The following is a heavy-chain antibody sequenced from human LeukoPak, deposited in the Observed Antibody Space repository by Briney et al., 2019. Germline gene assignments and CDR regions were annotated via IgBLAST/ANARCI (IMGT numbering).Heavy chain of an antibody. CDR2: INPSGGST. Sequence: GASVKVSCKASGYTFTSYYMHWVRQAPGQGLEWMGIINPSGGSTSYAQKFQGRVTMTRDTSKSTVYMELRSLRSEDTAVYYCARRFVGGIIGTLDVFDIWGQGTMVTVSS. J-gene: IGHJ3*02. V-gene: IGHV1-46*01. D-gene: IGHD1-7*01. CDR1: GYTFTSYY. CDR3: ARRFVGGIIGTLDVFDI.